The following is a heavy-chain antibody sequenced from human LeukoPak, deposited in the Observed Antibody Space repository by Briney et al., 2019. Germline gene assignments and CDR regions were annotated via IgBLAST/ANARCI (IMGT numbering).Heavy chain of an antibody. CDR3: TSGLYYDSWSDLFDY. D-gene: IGHD3-3*01. Sequence: PGRSLRLSCRSSGFTFGDYAMSWVRQAPGKGPEWVGFIRRKANGGTTEYAASVKGRFTISRDDSKSIAYLQMNSLKTEDTAVYYCTSGLYYDSWSDLFDYWGQGTLVTVSS. J-gene: IGHJ4*02. CDR2: IRRKANGGTT. V-gene: IGHV3-49*04. CDR1: GFTFGDYA.